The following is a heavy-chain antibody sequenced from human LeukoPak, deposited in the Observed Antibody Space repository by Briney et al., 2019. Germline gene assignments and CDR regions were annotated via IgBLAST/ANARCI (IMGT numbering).Heavy chain of an antibody. V-gene: IGHV3-23*01. CDR2: ITDSGGDT. J-gene: IGHJ4*02. CDR3: AKGSAAARPYYFDF. Sequence: AGGSLRLSCAASGFTFSHYAMSWVRQAPGKGLEWISAITDSGGDTYYADSVKGRFTTSRDNSKNRLDLQMSSLRAEDTAVYYCAKGSAAARPYYFDFWGQGTLVTVSS. CDR1: GFTFSHYA. D-gene: IGHD6-6*01.